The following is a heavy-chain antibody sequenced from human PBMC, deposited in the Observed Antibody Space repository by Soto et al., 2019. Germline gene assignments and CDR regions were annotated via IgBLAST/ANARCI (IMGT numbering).Heavy chain of an antibody. V-gene: IGHV3-74*01. J-gene: IGHJ6*02. CDR3: AREPXAVDYGMDV. CDR1: GFTFSSYW. CDR2: INNDGSGT. Sequence: EVRLVESGGGLVQPGGSLRLSCAASGFTFSSYWMHWVRQAPGKGLVWVSRINNDGSGTHYADSVKGRFTISRDNAKNTLYLQMNXXXAEDTAVYYCAREPXAVDYGMDVXXXXXTVX. D-gene: IGHD2-15*01.